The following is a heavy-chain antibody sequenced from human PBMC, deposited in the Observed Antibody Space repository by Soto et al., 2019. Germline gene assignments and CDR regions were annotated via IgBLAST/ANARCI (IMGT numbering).Heavy chain of an antibody. V-gene: IGHV3-48*03. CDR1: GFTFSSYE. J-gene: IGHJ6*02. CDR2: ISSSGSTI. Sequence: GGSLRLSCAASGFTFSSYEMNWVRQAPGKGLEWVPYISSSGSTIYYADSVKGRFTISRDNAKNSLYLQMNSLRAEDTAVYYCARDHKGGYYYYGMDVWGQGTTVTVSS. CDR3: ARDHKGGYYYYGMDV.